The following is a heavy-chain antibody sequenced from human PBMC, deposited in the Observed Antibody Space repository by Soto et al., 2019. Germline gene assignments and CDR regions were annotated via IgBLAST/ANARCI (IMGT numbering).Heavy chain of an antibody. CDR2: INHSGST. CDR3: ATTATGSYLFDY. J-gene: IGHJ4*02. Sequence: QVQLQQWGAGLLKPSEILSLTCAVYGGSFSGYYWSWIRQPPGKGLEWIGEINHSGSTNYNPSLKSRVTISVDTSKNQFSLKLSSVTAADTAVYYCATTATGSYLFDYWGQGTLVTVSS. D-gene: IGHD1-26*01. V-gene: IGHV4-34*01. CDR1: GGSFSGYY.